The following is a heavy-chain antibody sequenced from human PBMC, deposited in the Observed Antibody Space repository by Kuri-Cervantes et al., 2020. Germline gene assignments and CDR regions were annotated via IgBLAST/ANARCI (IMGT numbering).Heavy chain of an antibody. CDR3: ARVVAGGMDV. V-gene: IGHV1-18*01. J-gene: IGHJ6*02. CDR2: ISAYNGNT. D-gene: IGHD3-10*01. Sequence: ASVKVSCKVSGYTLTELSMHWVRQAPGQGLEWMGWISAYNGNTNYAQKLQGRVTMTTDTSTSTAYMELRSLRSDDTAVYYCARVVAGGMDVWGQGTTVTVSS. CDR1: GYTLTELS.